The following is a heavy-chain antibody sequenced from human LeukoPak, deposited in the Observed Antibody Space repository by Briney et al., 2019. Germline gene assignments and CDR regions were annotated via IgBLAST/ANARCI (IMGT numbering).Heavy chain of an antibody. Sequence: GGSLRLSCAASGFTFSSYAMSWVRQAPGKGLEWVSSISGSGTSTYYADSVKGRFTISRDNSKNTLYLQMNSLRADDTAVYYCANQYYYDNNPWNYFDYWGQGTLVAVSS. CDR1: GFTFSSYA. J-gene: IGHJ4*02. CDR3: ANQYYYDNNPWNYFDY. CDR2: ISGSGTST. D-gene: IGHD3-22*01. V-gene: IGHV3-23*01.